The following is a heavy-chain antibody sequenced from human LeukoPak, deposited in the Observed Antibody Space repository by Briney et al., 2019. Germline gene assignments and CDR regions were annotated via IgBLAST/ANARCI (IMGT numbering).Heavy chain of an antibody. V-gene: IGHV3-23*01. D-gene: IGHD1-26*01. Sequence: PGGSLRLSCAASGFTFSSYAMSWVRQAPGKGLEWVSGISRSGGATYYADSVKGRFAISRDNSRDTVYLQMNSLRADDTAVYFCAKDEEGGSRGGPFDYWGQGPLVTVSS. CDR3: AKDEEGGSRGGPFDY. J-gene: IGHJ4*02. CDR2: ISRSGGAT. CDR1: GFTFSSYA.